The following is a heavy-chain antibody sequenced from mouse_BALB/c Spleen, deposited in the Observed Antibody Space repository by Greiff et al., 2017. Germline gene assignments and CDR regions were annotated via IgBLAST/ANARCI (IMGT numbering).Heavy chain of an antibody. D-gene: IGHD2-4*01. J-gene: IGHJ1*01. V-gene: IGHV2-9*02. CDR1: GFSLTSYG. Sequence: VMLVESGPGLVAPSQSLSITCTVSGFSLTSYGVHWVRQPPGKGLEWLGVIWAGGSTNYNSALMSRLSISKDNSKSQVFLKMNSLQTDDTAMYYCARVNYDYDWYFDVWGAGTTVTVSS. CDR3: ARVNYDYDWYFDV. CDR2: IWAGGST.